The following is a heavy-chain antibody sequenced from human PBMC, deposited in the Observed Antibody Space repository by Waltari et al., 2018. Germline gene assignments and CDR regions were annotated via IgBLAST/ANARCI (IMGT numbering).Heavy chain of an antibody. J-gene: IGHJ1*01. CDR3: TRGGHPNS. V-gene: IGHV3-66*02. Sequence: SGGGLVQPGGSLRLSCTASGATIDSNYINWLRQAPGKGLEWISVIFADGTTHFADSVRGRFVISRDKSENTLYLQMNFVRADDSSVYYCTRGGHPNSWGQGTLVTVSS. D-gene: IGHD7-27*01. CDR2: IFADGTT. CDR1: GATIDSNY.